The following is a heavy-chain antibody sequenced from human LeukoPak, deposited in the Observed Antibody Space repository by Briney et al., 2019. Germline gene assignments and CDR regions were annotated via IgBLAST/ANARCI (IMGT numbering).Heavy chain of an antibody. CDR1: GYTFTSYD. D-gene: IGHD3-22*01. J-gene: IGHJ4*02. V-gene: IGHV1-2*02. Sequence: ASVKVSCKASGYTFTSYDINWVRQATGQGLEWMGWINPNSGGTNYAQKLQGRVTMTRDTSISTAYMELSRLRSDDTAVYYCARDLDSSGYYYLGSLGFDYWGQGTLVTVSS. CDR3: ARDLDSSGYYYLGSLGFDY. CDR2: INPNSGGT.